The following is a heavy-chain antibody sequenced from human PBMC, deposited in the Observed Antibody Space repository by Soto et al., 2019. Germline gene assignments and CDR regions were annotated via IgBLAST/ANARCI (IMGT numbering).Heavy chain of an antibody. CDR3: VQGRYPTMATPLDH. D-gene: IGHD2-15*01. J-gene: IGHJ4*02. Sequence: EVQLVESGGGLVQPGRSLRLSCAASGFAFDNCGMHWVRQAPGKVLERVAGISWHRSTIGYSDSVKGRFIISRDDAKNSLYLQMDSLRGEDTALYYCVQGRYPTMATPLDHWGQGTEVIVSS. CDR1: GFAFDNCG. CDR2: ISWHRSTI. V-gene: IGHV3-9*01.